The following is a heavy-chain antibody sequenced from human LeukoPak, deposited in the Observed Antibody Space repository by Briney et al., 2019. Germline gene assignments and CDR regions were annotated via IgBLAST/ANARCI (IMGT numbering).Heavy chain of an antibody. CDR1: GYTFTGYY. Sequence: ASVKVSCKASGYTFTGYYMHWVRQAPGQGLEWMGWINPNSGGTNYAQKFQGWVTMTRDTSISTAYMELSRLRSDDTAVYYCARGSYYYGSGSYSPLVDPLERGYYYYGMDVWGQGTTVTVSS. CDR3: ARGSYYYGSGSYSPLVDPLERGYYYYGMDV. CDR2: INPNSGGT. J-gene: IGHJ6*02. D-gene: IGHD3-10*01. V-gene: IGHV1-2*04.